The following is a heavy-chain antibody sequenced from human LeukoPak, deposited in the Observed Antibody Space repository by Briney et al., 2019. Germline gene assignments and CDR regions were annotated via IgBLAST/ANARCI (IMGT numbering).Heavy chain of an antibody. D-gene: IGHD6-6*01. CDR1: GFTLRNYW. Sequence: GGSLRLSCAASGFTLRNYWMHWVRQVPGKRLVWVSRISGDGSVTNYADSVQGRFTISRDNAKNILYLQINSLRSEDTAVYYCARYSSSSGGASYYLDYWGHGTLVTVSS. J-gene: IGHJ4*01. CDR2: ISGDGSVT. V-gene: IGHV3-74*01. CDR3: ARYSSSSGGASYYLDY.